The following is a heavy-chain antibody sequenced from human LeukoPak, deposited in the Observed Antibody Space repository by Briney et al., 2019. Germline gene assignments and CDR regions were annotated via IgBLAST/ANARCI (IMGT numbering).Heavy chain of an antibody. CDR1: GGSISSGDYY. V-gene: IGHV4-30-4*08. CDR3: ASRVRYYDFWSFMDV. CDR2: IYYSGST. J-gene: IGHJ6*03. Sequence: SETLSLTCTVSGGSISSGDYYWSWIRQPPGKGLEWIGYIYYSGSTYYNPSLKSRVTISVDTSKNQFSLKLSSVTAADTAVYYCASRVRYYDFWSFMDVWGKGTTVTVSS. D-gene: IGHD3-3*01.